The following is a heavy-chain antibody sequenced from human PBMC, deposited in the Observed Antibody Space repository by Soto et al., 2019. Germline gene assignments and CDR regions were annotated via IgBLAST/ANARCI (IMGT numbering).Heavy chain of an antibody. D-gene: IGHD6-19*01. J-gene: IGHJ1*01. CDR1: GGTFSSYT. V-gene: IGHV1-69*02. CDR2: IIPILGIA. CDR3: ARGYSSGWKHEYFQH. Sequence: GASVKVSCKASGGTFSSYTISWVRQAPGQGLEWMGRIIPILGIANYAQKFQGRVTITADKSTSTAYMELSSLRSEDTAVYYCARGYSSGWKHEYFQHWGQGTLVTVSS.